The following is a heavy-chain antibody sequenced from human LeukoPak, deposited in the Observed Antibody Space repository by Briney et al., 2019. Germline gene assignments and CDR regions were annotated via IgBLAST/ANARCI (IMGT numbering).Heavy chain of an antibody. J-gene: IGHJ4*02. V-gene: IGHV3-74*01. Sequence: GGSLRLSCAASGYPLSNYWMHWVRQVPGRGLVWVGRINSDGSRTSYADSVKGRVTISRDNAKNTLYLQMNSLRAEDTAIYYCVRGYYDSSGYYGPYFDYWGQGTLVTVSS. CDR1: GYPLSNYW. CDR2: INSDGSRT. D-gene: IGHD3-22*01. CDR3: VRGYYDSSGYYGPYFDY.